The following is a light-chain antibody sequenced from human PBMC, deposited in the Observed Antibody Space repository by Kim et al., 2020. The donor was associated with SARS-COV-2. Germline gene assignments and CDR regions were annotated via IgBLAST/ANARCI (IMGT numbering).Light chain of an antibody. CDR3: LQQNTYPYT. V-gene: IGKV1-5*03. CDR1: QSSNSW. CDR2: KAS. Sequence: DIQMTQSPSTLSASVGDRVTITCRASQSSNSWLAWYQQRPGKAPKLLIYKASSLVSGVPSRFNGSGSGTEFTLTISSLQPDDFASYHCLQQNTYPYTFGQGTKLEI. J-gene: IGKJ2*01.